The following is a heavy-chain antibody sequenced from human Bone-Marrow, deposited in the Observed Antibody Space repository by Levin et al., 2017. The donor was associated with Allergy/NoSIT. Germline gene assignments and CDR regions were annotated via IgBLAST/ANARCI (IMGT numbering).Heavy chain of an antibody. CDR1: GGSISSGDYY. CDR3: ASSITMIPSLQVAWYGMDV. CDR2: IYYSGST. D-gene: IGHD3-22*01. J-gene: IGHJ6*02. Sequence: SETLSLTCTVSGGSISSGDYYWSWIRQPPGKGLEWIGYIYYSGSTYYNPSLKSRVTISVDTSKNQFSLKLSSVTAADTAVYYCASSITMIPSLQVAWYGMDVWGQGTTVTVSS. V-gene: IGHV4-30-4*01.